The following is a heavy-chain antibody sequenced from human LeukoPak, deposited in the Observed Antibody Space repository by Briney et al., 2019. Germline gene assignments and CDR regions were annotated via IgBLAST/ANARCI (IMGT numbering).Heavy chain of an antibody. V-gene: IGHV3-66*01. CDR3: ARGYYDYVWGSSSAFDI. D-gene: IGHD3-16*01. CDR2: IYSGGST. Sequence: GGSLRLSCAASGFTVSSNYMSWVRQAPGKGLEWVSVIYSGGSTYYADSVKGRFTISRDNSKNTLYLQMNSLRAEDTAVYYCARGYYDYVWGSSSAFDIWGQGTMVTVSS. CDR1: GFTVSSNY. J-gene: IGHJ3*02.